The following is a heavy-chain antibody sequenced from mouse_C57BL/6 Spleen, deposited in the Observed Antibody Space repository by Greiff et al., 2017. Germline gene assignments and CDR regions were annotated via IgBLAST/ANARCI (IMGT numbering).Heavy chain of an antibody. V-gene: IGHV3-6*01. CDR3: ATTVVGAMDD. Sequence: EVKLQESGPGLVKPSQSLSLTCSVTGYSITSGYYWNWIRQFPGNKLEWMGYISYDGSNNYNPSLKNRISITRDTSKNQFFLKLNSVTTEDTATYYCATTVVGAMDDWGQGTSVTVSS. CDR1: GYSITSGYY. CDR2: ISYDGSN. J-gene: IGHJ4*01. D-gene: IGHD1-1*01.